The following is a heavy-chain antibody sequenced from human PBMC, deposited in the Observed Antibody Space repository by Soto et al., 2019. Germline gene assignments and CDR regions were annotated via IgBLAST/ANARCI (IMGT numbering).Heavy chain of an antibody. Sequence: QVQLQQWGAGLLKPSETLSLTCAVYGGSFSGYYWSWIRQPPGKGLEWIGEINHSGSTNYNPSLKSRVTISVDTSKNQFSLKLSSVTAADTAVYYCAILLWFGELTTPPIDYWGQGTLVTVSS. V-gene: IGHV4-34*01. CDR1: GGSFSGYY. CDR2: INHSGST. J-gene: IGHJ4*02. CDR3: AILLWFGELTTPPIDY. D-gene: IGHD3-10*01.